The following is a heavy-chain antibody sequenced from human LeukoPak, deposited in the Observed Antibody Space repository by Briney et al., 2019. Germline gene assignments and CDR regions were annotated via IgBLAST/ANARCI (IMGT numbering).Heavy chain of an antibody. CDR3: ARGNDFLDY. J-gene: IGHJ4*02. CDR1: GFSFSTYA. CDR2: IRGGGEI. D-gene: IGHD1-1*01. Sequence: GGSLRLSCAASGFSFSTYAMSWVRQAPARGPEWVSSIRGGGEIFYADSVKGRFTISRHNSKNTLYLQMNSLRAEDTAVYYCARGNDFLDYWGQGTLVTVSS. V-gene: IGHV3-23*01.